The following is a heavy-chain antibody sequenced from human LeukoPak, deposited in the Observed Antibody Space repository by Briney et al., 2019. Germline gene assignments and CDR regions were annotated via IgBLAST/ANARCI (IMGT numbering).Heavy chain of an antibody. Sequence: GASVKVSCKASGYTFTDYYMHWVRQAPGQGLEWMGWINPNTGHTNYPQKFQGRVTMTRDTSITTAYMELSRLSSDDTALYYCARAGYCSGGSCRNWIDPWGQGTLVTVSS. J-gene: IGHJ5*02. CDR1: GYTFTDYY. V-gene: IGHV1-2*02. CDR2: INPNTGHT. CDR3: ARAGYCSGGSCRNWIDP. D-gene: IGHD2-15*01.